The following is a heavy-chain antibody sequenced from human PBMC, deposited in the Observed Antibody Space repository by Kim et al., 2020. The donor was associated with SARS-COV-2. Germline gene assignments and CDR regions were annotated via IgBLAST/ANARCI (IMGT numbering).Heavy chain of an antibody. CDR1: GFTFSDDY. D-gene: IGHD7-27*01. CDR2: ISISSSYK. V-gene: IGHV3-11*03. CDR3: ARSTNWGFDP. Sequence: GGSLRLSCAASGFTFSDDYMSWIRQAPGKGLEWISYISISSSYKKYADPVKGRFTISRDNAKNSLYLQMHSLRAEDTAVYYCARSTNWGFDPWGQGTLVT. J-gene: IGHJ5*02.